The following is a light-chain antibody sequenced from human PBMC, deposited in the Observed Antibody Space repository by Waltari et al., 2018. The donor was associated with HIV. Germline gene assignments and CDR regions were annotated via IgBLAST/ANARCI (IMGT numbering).Light chain of an antibody. J-gene: IGKJ3*01. Sequence: DIQMTQSPSSLSASVGDSVTITCQASQTVNNKLNWYQQKPGEAPKVVIYDASTLQSGVPSRFRGGGSWTDFTLTITSLQLDDFATYFCQQSFSYPLTFGPGTKVYI. CDR3: QQSFSYPLT. CDR2: DAS. V-gene: IGKV1-39*01. CDR1: QTVNNK.